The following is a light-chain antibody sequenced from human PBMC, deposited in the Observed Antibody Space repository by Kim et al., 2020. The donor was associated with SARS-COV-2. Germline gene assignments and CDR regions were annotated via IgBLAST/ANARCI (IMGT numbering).Light chain of an antibody. J-gene: IGKJ1*01. CDR3: QHYGSPAWT. Sequence: EIVLTQSPGTLSLSPGETGTLSCRASQSVSSSHLAWYQQRPGQAPRLLIHGVSNRATGIPDRFSGRASGTDFTLTISRLEPEDFAVYYCQHYGSPAWTFGQGTKVDIK. CDR1: QSVSSSH. CDR2: GVS. V-gene: IGKV3-20*01.